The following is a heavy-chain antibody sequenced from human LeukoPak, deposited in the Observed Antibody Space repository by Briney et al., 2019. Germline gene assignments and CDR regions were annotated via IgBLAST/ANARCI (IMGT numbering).Heavy chain of an antibody. CDR3: AIQRALGEPQVL. V-gene: IGHV1-18*01. CDR1: GYTFTSYG. J-gene: IGHJ3*01. Sequence: ASVKVSCKPSGYTFTSYGISWVRQAPRQGLEWMGWISAYNGNTNYAQKLQGRVTMTTDTSTSTAYMELRSLRSDDTAVYYCAIQRALGEPQVLWGQGTMVTVSS. D-gene: IGHD3-16*01. CDR2: ISAYNGNT.